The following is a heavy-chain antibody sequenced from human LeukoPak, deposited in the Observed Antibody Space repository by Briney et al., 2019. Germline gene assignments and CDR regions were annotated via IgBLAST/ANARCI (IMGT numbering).Heavy chain of an antibody. CDR1: GGSISSYY. J-gene: IGHJ4*02. CDR3: ARHRVTMVRGVIGFLYYFDY. D-gene: IGHD3-10*01. V-gene: IGHV4-39*01. Sequence: SETLSLTCTVSGGSISSYYWGWIRQPPGKGLEWIGSIYYSGSTYYNPSPKSRVTISVDTSKNQFSLKLSSVTAADTAVYYCARHRVTMVRGVIGFLYYFDYWGQGTLVTVSS. CDR2: IYYSGST.